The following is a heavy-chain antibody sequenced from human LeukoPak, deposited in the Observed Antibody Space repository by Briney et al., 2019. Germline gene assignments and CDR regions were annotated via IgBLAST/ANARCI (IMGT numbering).Heavy chain of an antibody. CDR3: ARDGSGCYLGDAFDI. V-gene: IGHV3-7*01. CDR2: IKQDGSEK. J-gene: IGHJ3*02. Sequence: GSLRLSCAASGFTFSSYWMSWVRQAPGKGLEWVANIKQDGSEKYYVDSVKGRFTISRDNAKNSLYLQMNSLRAEDTAVYYCARDGSGCYLGDAFDIWGQGTMVTVSS. CDR1: GFTFSSYW. D-gene: IGHD1-26*01.